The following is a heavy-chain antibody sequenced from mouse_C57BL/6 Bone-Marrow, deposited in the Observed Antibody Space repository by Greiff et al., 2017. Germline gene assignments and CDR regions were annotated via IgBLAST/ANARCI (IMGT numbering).Heavy chain of an antibody. Sequence: VQLQQSGTVLARPGASVKMSCKTSGYTFTSYWMHWVKQRPGQGLEWIGAIYPGNSDTSYNQKFKGKAKLTAVTSASTAYMELSSLTNEDSAVYYCTRGPYYYGSFFAYWGQGTLVTVSA. V-gene: IGHV1-5*01. J-gene: IGHJ3*01. CDR3: TRGPYYYGSFFAY. D-gene: IGHD1-1*01. CDR1: GYTFTSYW. CDR2: IYPGNSDT.